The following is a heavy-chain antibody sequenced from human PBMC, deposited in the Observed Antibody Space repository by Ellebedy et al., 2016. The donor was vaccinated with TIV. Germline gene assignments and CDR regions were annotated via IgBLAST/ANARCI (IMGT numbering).Heavy chain of an antibody. J-gene: IGHJ4*02. CDR1: GGSFSGYY. V-gene: IGHV4-34*01. CDR3: ARGHPYSEMATTPYYFDY. D-gene: IGHD5-24*01. CDR2: INHSGST. Sequence: SETLSLXXAVYGGSFSGYYWSWIRQPPGKGLEWIGEINHSGSTNYNPSLKSRVTISVDTSKNQFSLKLSSVTAADTAVYYCARGHPYSEMATTPYYFDYWGQGTLVPVSS.